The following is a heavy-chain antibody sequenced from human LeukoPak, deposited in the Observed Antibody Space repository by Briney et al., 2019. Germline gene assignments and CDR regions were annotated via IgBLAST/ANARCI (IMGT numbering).Heavy chain of an antibody. CDR1: GFTFSSYA. CDR2: ISGSGGSK. CDR3: ADYYDSSPFDY. D-gene: IGHD3-22*01. V-gene: IGHV3-23*01. J-gene: IGHJ4*02. Sequence: GGSLRLSCAASGFTFSSYAMSWVRQAPGKGLEWVSAISGSGGSKYYADSVKGRFTISRDNSKNTLYLQMNSLRAEDTAVYYCADYYDSSPFDYWGQGTLVTVCS.